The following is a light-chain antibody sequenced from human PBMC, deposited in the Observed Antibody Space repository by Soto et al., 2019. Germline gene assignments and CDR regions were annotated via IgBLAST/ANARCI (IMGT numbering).Light chain of an antibody. CDR2: EVS. J-gene: IGLJ1*01. CDR3: SSYAGSNTYV. CDR1: SSDIGNYNF. V-gene: IGLV2-8*01. Sequence: QSVLTQPPSASGSPGQSVAVSCTGTSSDIGNYNFVSWYQQHPGKAPKLMIYEVSKRPSGVPDRFSGSKSGNTASLTVSGLRAEDEADYYCSSYAGSNTYVFGTGTKVTVL.